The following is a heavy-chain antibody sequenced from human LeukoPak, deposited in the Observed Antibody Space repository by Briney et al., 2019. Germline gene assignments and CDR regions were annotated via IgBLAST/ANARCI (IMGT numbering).Heavy chain of an antibody. CDR3: ARITIFGVVTDPQYYYYGMDV. CDR1: GYTFTGYY. CDR2: INPNSGGT. V-gene: IGHV1-2*02. J-gene: IGHJ6*02. D-gene: IGHD3-3*01. Sequence: ASVKVSCKASGYTFTGYYMHWVRQAPGQGLEWMGWINPNSGGTNYAQKFQGRVTMTRDTSISTAYMELSRLGSDDTAVYYCARITIFGVVTDPQYYYYGMDVWGQGTTVTVSS.